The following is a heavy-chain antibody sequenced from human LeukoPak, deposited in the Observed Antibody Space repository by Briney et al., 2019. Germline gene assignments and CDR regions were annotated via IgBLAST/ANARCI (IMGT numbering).Heavy chain of an antibody. J-gene: IGHJ4*02. CDR3: AGDYGDYYFDY. CDR2: ISFSSTHI. V-gene: IGHV3-21*04. CDR1: GFIFSNYG. Sequence: GGSLRLSCAASGFIFSNYGMSWVRQAPGKGLEWVSSISFSSTHIYYADSIQGRFTISRDNAENSLYLQMNSLRAADTAVYFCAGDYGDYYFDYWGQGTLVTVSS. D-gene: IGHD4-17*01.